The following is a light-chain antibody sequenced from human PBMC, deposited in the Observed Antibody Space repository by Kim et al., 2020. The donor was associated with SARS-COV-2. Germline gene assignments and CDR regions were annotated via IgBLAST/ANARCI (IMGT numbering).Light chain of an antibody. CDR1: SSDVGSYNR. Sequence: QSALTQPPSVSGSPGQSVTISCTGTSSDVGSYNRVSWYQQPPGTAPKLMIYEVSNRPSGVPDRFSGSKSGNTASLTISGLQAEDGADYYCSSYTSSITVVFGGGTKVTVL. CDR3: SSYTSSITVV. J-gene: IGLJ2*01. V-gene: IGLV2-18*02. CDR2: EVS.